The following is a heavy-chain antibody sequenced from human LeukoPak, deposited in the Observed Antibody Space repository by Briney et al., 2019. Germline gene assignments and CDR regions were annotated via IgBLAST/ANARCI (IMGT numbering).Heavy chain of an antibody. CDR3: ARDSGTTGEVKFDP. V-gene: IGHV4-59*12. Sequence: SETLSLTCTVSGGSISSYYWSWIRQPPGKGLEWIGYIYYSGSTSYNPSLKSRVTISVDTSKNQFSLNLISVTAADTAVYYCARDSGTTGEVKFDPWGQGTLVTVSS. CDR1: GGSISSYY. D-gene: IGHD3-10*01. J-gene: IGHJ5*02. CDR2: IYYSGST.